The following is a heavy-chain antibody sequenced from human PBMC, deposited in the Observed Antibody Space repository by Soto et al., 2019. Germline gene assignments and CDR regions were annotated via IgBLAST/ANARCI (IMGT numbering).Heavy chain of an antibody. J-gene: IGHJ6*02. CDR3: APLSVSLSGPYGIHV. CDR2: MLYSGLT. D-gene: IGHD2-15*01. Sequence: SETLSLTCSVSGYSVSSGDYYWAWIRQPPGKGLEWIGSMLYSGLTYYNPSLKRRVTLSVDTSKNQFSVRLNSVTASDTAVYYCAPLSVSLSGPYGIHVWGQGTTVTVSS. V-gene: IGHV4-39*01. CDR1: GYSVSSGDYY.